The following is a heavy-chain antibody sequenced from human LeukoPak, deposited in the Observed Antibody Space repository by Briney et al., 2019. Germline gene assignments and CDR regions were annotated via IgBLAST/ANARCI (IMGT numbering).Heavy chain of an antibody. CDR3: ARAGSIQLPFDY. D-gene: IGHD5-18*01. J-gene: IGHJ4*02. Sequence: GGSLRLSCAASGFTFSSYSMNWVRQAPGKGLEWVSSISSSSSYIYYADSVKGRFTISRDNAKNSLYLQMNSLRAEDTAVYYCARAGSIQLPFDYWGQGTLVTVSS. CDR1: GFTFSSYS. V-gene: IGHV3-21*01. CDR2: ISSSSSYI.